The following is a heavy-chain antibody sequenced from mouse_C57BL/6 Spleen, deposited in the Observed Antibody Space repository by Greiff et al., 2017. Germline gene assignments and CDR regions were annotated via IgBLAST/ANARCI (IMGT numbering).Heavy chain of an antibody. CDR3: ARNPYYYGSSPWYFDV. CDR1: GFSLTSYG. V-gene: IGHV2-2*01. Sequence: VQVVESGPGLVQPSQSLSITCTVSGFSLTSYGVHWVRQSPGKGLEWLGVIWSGGSTDYNAAFISRLSISKDNSKSQVFFKMNSLQADDTAIYYCARNPYYYGSSPWYFDVWGTGTTVTVSS. CDR2: IWSGGST. D-gene: IGHD1-1*01. J-gene: IGHJ1*03.